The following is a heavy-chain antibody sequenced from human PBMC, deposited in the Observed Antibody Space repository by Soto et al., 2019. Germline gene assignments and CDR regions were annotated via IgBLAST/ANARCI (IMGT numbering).Heavy chain of an antibody. CDR3: ARVDSGYAYFDY. CDR1: GGSISSYY. D-gene: IGHD3-22*01. J-gene: IGHJ4*02. V-gene: IGHV4-59*01. Sequence: SETLSLTCTVSGGSISSYYWSWIRQPPGKGLEWIGYIYYSGSTNYNPSLKSRVTISVDTSKNQFSLKLSSVTAADTTVYYCARVDSGYAYFDYWGQGTLVTVSS. CDR2: IYYSGST.